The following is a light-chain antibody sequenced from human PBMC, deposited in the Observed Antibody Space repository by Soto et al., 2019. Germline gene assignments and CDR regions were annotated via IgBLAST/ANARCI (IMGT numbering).Light chain of an antibody. CDR3: QQADTFPIT. V-gene: IGKV1-9*01. Sequence: IQLTQSPSSLSASVGDRVTITCRASQGISSYLGWYQQKPGKAPNLLIYDASTLHSGVPSRFRGGGSGTDLTITISRLKPEDSEMDYGQQADTFPITFGQGTKVDI. J-gene: IGKJ1*01. CDR1: QGISSY. CDR2: DAS.